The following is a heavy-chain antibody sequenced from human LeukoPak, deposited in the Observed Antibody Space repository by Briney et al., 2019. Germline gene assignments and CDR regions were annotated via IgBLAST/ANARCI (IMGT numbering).Heavy chain of an antibody. CDR1: GFSFDSYS. J-gene: IGHJ4*02. CDR2: IFSRSDTI. Sequence: GGSLRLSCAVSGFSFDSYSMSWIRQAPGKGLEWVSYIFSRSDTIYYADSVKGRFTISRDNAKNSLYLQMNSLRAEDTAVYYCAREIPGGATNLDYWGQGTLVTVSS. V-gene: IGHV3-48*04. D-gene: IGHD1-26*01. CDR3: AREIPGGATNLDY.